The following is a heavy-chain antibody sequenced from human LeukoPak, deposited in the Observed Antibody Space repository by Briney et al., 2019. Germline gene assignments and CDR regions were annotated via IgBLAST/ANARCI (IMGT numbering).Heavy chain of an antibody. V-gene: IGHV4-59*01. CDR1: GGSIRSYY. Sequence: KPSETLSLTRTVSGGSIRSYYWSWIRQPPGKGLEWTGYIYYSGSTNYNPSLKSRVSISVDTSKNQFSLKLSSVTAADTAVYYCARTGSTVTMLYPFDHWGQGTLVTVSS. J-gene: IGHJ4*02. CDR2: IYYSGST. D-gene: IGHD4-17*01. CDR3: ARTGSTVTMLYPFDH.